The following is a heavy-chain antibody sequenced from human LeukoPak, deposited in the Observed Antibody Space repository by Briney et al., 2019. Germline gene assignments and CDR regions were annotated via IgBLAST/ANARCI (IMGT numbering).Heavy chain of an antibody. CDR1: GFTFSSYA. D-gene: IGHD6-6*01. J-gene: IGHJ4*02. CDR2: ISGSDGST. Sequence: PGGSLRLSCAASGFTFSSYAMSWVRQAPGKGLEWVSAISGSDGSTYYADSVKGRFTISRDNSKNTLYLQMNSLRAEDTAVYYCASPLTEYSSSSWAPGYWGQGTLVTVSS. V-gene: IGHV3-23*01. CDR3: ASPLTEYSSSSWAPGY.